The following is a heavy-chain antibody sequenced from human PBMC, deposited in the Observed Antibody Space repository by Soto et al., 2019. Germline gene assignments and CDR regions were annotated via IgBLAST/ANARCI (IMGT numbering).Heavy chain of an antibody. CDR2: TYYRSKWYN. D-gene: IGHD3-10*01. CDR3: ARDLSGVFQH. Sequence: SQTLSLTCAISGDSVFSNSAAWNWIRQSPSRGLEWLGRTYYRSKWYNDYAGSVRSRITINPDTSKNQFSLHLNSVTPDDTAVYYCARDLSGVFQHWGLGTLVTGSS. CDR1: GDSVFSNSAA. V-gene: IGHV6-1*01. J-gene: IGHJ1*01.